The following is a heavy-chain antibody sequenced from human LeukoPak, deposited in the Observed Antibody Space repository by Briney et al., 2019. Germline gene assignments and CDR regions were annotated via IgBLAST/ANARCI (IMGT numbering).Heavy chain of an antibody. CDR1: GLTFNNYA. CDR2: ISGSGSIK. CDR3: VKEDPGPVFDY. J-gene: IGHJ4*02. V-gene: IGHV3-23*01. Sequence: GGSLRLSCAASGLTFNNYAMSWVRQAPGKGLDWVSAISGSGSIKYYADSVKGRFTISRDNSKNPLYLRMNSLRAEDTAVYFCVKEDPGPVFDYWGQGALVTVSS.